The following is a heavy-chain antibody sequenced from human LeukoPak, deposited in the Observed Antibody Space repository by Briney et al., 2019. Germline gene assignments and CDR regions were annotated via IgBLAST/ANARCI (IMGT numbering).Heavy chain of an antibody. Sequence: SETLSLTCAVSGGSISSYYWSWIRQPPGKRLDWIGYIYYSGSTNYNPSLKSRVTISVDTSKNQFSLKLSSVTAADTAVYYCARTAGPRETSYYDSSGYSTWYYFDYWGQGTLVTVSS. V-gene: IGHV4-59*08. J-gene: IGHJ4*02. D-gene: IGHD3-22*01. CDR2: IYYSGST. CDR3: ARTAGPRETSYYDSSGYSTWYYFDY. CDR1: GGSISSYY.